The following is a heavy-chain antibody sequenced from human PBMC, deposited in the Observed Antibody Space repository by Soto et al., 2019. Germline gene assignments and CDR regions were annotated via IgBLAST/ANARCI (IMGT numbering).Heavy chain of an antibody. CDR1: GFTFSSYA. CDR2: ISGSGGST. CDR3: AKDTRKGLSSGWHDALDI. D-gene: IGHD6-19*01. V-gene: IGHV3-23*01. Sequence: GGSLRLSCAASGFTFSSYAMSWVRQAPGKGLEWVSAISGSGGSTYYADSVKGRFTISRDNSKNTPYLQMNSLRAEDTAVYYCAKDTRKGLSSGWHDALDIWGQGTMVTVSS. J-gene: IGHJ3*02.